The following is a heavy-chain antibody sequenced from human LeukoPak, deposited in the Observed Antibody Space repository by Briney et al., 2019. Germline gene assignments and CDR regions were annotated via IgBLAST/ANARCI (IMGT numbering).Heavy chain of an antibody. V-gene: IGHV4-30-2*01. CDR1: GGSISSGGYS. J-gene: IGHJ5*01. CDR3: ARGDQQNWFDS. CDR2: IYHSGST. D-gene: IGHD6-13*01. Sequence: PSQTLSLACAVSGGSISSGGYSWSWIRQPPGKGLEWIGYIYHSGSTYYNPSLKSRVTMSVDRSKNQFSLKLSSVTAADTAVYYCARGDQQNWFDSWGQGTLVTVSS.